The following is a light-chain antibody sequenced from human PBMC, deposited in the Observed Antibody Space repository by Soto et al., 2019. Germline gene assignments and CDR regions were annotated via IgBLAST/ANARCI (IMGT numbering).Light chain of an antibody. J-gene: IGLJ2*01. V-gene: IGLV1-51*01. CDR3: GTWDSSLSAEI. CDR2: DNN. Sequence: QSVLTQPPSVSAAPGQMVTISCSGSSSNIGNNYVSWYRQLPGTAPKLLIYDNNKRPSGIPDRFSGSKSGTSATLGITGLQTGDEADYYCGTWDSSLSAEIFGGGPKVTVL. CDR1: SSNIGNNY.